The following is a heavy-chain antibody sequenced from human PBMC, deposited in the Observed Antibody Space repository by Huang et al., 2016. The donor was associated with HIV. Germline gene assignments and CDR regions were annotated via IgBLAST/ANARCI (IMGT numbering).Heavy chain of an antibody. CDR3: AISGTYSGDFDI. Sequence: QVQLVQSGSELKEPGASVKVSCKASEYTLTHGFNWVRQAPGQGLGWMGWSHTTAGTPTYAQGITGRFGLSFDTSGDTAYLHITDLRADDTAVYYCAISGTYSGDFDIWGQGTLVSVS. CDR2: SHTTAGTP. J-gene: IGHJ3*02. D-gene: IGHD1-26*01. V-gene: IGHV7-4-1*02. CDR1: EYTLTHG.